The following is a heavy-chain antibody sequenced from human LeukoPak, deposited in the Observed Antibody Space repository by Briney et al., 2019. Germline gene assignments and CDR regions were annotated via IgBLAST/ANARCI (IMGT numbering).Heavy chain of an antibody. CDR1: GFTFSSYK. D-gene: IGHD3-10*01. Sequence: GGSLRLSCAASGFTFSSYKMNWVRQAPGKGLEWISYIDNSGSTIYYADSVKGRFTISRDNAKNSLYLQMNSLRAEDTAVYYCATAIPDMVRYYYYMDVWGKGTTVTVSS. CDR2: IDNSGSTI. CDR3: ATAIPDMVRYYYYMDV. J-gene: IGHJ6*03. V-gene: IGHV3-48*01.